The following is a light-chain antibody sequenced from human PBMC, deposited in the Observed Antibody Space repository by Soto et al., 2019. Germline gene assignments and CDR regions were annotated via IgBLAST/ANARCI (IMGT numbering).Light chain of an antibody. V-gene: IGKV3-20*01. CDR3: QQYGSSPYT. J-gene: IGKJ2*01. Sequence: EIVFTQAPGTLSFSPGGRATLSCRASQSVSSIQLAWYQQKPGQSPRLLIYGTSSRAIGIPDRFSGSGSGPGFTLTISRLEPEDFAVYYCQQYGSSPYTFGQGTKVDIK. CDR2: GTS. CDR1: QSVSSIQ.